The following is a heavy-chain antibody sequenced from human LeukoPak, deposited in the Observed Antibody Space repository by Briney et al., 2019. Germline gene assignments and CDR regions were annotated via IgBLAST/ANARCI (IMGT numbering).Heavy chain of an antibody. Sequence: GGSLRLSCAASGFTFSSFEMTWVRQAPGQGLEWVSSISFSGSTLFYADSVKGRFTISRDNAKNSLYLQMNSLRAEDTAVYYCARVTHSYHSLDVWGQGTTVTVSS. D-gene: IGHD4-11*01. CDR3: ARVTHSYHSLDV. CDR1: GFTFSSFE. V-gene: IGHV3-48*03. CDR2: ISFSGSTL. J-gene: IGHJ6*02.